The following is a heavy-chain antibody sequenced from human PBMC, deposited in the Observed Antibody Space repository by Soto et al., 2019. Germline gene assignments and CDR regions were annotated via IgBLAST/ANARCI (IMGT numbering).Heavy chain of an antibody. CDR1: GDSISSSSYY. Sequence: SETLSLTCTVSGDSISSSSYYWGWIRQPPGKGLEWIGSIYYSGSTYYNPSLKSRVTISIDTSRIHFSLKLISVTAADTAVYFCARFDGNGRYFDYWGQGTLVTVSS. CDR2: IYYSGST. J-gene: IGHJ4*02. D-gene: IGHD2-8*01. CDR3: ARFDGNGRYFDY. V-gene: IGHV4-39*01.